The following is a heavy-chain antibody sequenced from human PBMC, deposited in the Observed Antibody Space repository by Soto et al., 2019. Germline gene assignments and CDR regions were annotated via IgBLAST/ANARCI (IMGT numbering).Heavy chain of an antibody. Sequence: QVQLQESGPGLVKPSGTLSLTCAVSGGSITNTDWWTWARQPPGMGLEWVGDISLSGNTNYNPSLEGRAAISLDKSRNQFSLILNSVTAADTAVYYCASRGSSGPFWGQGTLVTVSS. D-gene: IGHD3-22*01. V-gene: IGHV4-4*02. CDR1: GGSITNTDW. CDR2: ISLSGNT. J-gene: IGHJ4*02. CDR3: ASRGSSGPF.